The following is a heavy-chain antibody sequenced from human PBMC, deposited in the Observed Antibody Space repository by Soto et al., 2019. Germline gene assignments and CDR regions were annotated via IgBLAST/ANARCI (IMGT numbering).Heavy chain of an antibody. CDR2: IIPMYGTA. V-gene: IGHV1-69*13. J-gene: IGHJ6*02. CDR1: GGTFSSYS. CDR3: AARVTGWYHMDV. D-gene: IGHD3-9*01. Sequence: SVNVSCKASGGTFSSYSISWVRQAPVQGLEWMAGIIPMYGTANSAQNFQGRVTITAGELTATAYMELSSLRPEDTAVYYCAARVTGWYHMDVWGQGTTVTVSS.